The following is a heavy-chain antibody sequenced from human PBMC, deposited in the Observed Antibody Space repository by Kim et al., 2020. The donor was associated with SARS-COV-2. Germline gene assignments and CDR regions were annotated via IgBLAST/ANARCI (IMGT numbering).Heavy chain of an antibody. J-gene: IGHJ4*02. V-gene: IGHV1-3*01. CDR3: ARGIAVAATIDY. D-gene: IGHD6-13*01. Sequence: KYSEKFQGRVTISRDTSATTAYVELSSLRSEDTAVYYCARGIAVAATIDYWGQGTLVTVS.